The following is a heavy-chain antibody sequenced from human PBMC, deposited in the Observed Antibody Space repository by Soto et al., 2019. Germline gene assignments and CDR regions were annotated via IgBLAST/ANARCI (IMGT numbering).Heavy chain of an antibody. Sequence: SETLSLTCTVSGGSISSYYWSWIRQPPGKGLEWIGYIYYSGSTNYNPSLKSRVTISVDTSKNQFSLKLSSVTAADTAVYYCARLKWQVVSGRYYCYYYGMDVWGQGTTVTVSS. CDR3: ARLKWQVVSGRYYCYYYGMDV. CDR1: GGSISSYY. D-gene: IGHD6-19*01. J-gene: IGHJ6*02. CDR2: IYYSGST. V-gene: IGHV4-59*01.